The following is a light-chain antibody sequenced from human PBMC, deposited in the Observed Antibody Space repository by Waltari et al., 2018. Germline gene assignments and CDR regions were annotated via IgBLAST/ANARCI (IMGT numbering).Light chain of an antibody. CDR1: QSVLYSSNNKNY. V-gene: IGKV4-1*01. Sequence: DIVMTQPPDSLAVSLGERATINCTSSQSVLYSSNNKNYVAWYQQKPGQPPKLLVDWASTRESGVPDRFSAGGSGTDFTLTISSLQAEDVAVYYCQQFYTTPMTFGQGTRLEIK. CDR2: WAS. CDR3: QQFYTTPMT. J-gene: IGKJ5*01.